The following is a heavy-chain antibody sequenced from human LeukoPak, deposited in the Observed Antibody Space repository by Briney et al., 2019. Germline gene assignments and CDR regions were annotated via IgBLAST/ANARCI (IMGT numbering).Heavy chain of an antibody. D-gene: IGHD3-9*01. J-gene: IGHJ5*02. CDR3: ARGPFVLRYFDWTGATASPRNRNWFDP. CDR1: GGSISSYY. V-gene: IGHV4-59*01. CDR2: IYYSGST. Sequence: SETLSLTCTVSGGSISSYYWSWIRQPPGKGLEWIGYIYYSGSTNYNPSLKSRVTISVDTSKDQFSLKLSSVTAADTAVYYCARGPFVLRYFDWTGATASPRNRNWFDPWGQGTLVTVSS.